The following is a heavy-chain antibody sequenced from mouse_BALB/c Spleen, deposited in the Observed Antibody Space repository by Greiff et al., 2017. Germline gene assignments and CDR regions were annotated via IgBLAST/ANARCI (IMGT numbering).Heavy chain of an antibody. Sequence: VQLKQSGAELVKPGASVKFSCTASGFNFKDTYMHWVKQRPEQGLEWIGRIGPANGNTKYDPKFQGKATITADTSSNTAYMQLSSLTSEDTAVYYCAPTDYFDDWGEGTTLTVSS. CDR3: APTDYFDD. CDR2: IGPANGNT. D-gene: IGHD4-1*02. CDR1: GFNFKDTY. J-gene: IGHJ2*01. V-gene: IGHV14-3*02.